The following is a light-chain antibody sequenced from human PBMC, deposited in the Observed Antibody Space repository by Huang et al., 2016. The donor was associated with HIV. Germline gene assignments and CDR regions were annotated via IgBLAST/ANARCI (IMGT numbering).Light chain of an antibody. V-gene: IGKV3-15*01. CDR1: RSVSSN. Sequence: EIVMTQSPATLSVSPGERATLSCRASRSVSSNLAWSQQRPGQPPRLLIDDASTRATGVPARFSGRGSRTEFTLTIGSLQSEDFAVYYCQQYDSWPPVTFGGGTKVEIK. CDR2: DAS. CDR3: QQYDSWPPVT. J-gene: IGKJ4*01.